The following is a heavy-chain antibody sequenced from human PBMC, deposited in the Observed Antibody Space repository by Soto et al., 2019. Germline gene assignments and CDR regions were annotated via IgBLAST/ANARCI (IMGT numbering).Heavy chain of an antibody. CDR2: IYYSGST. J-gene: IGHJ4*02. CDR3: ARSYRYAPYYFDY. V-gene: IGHV4-59*01. CDR1: GGSISSYY. D-gene: IGHD5-18*01. Sequence: SETLSLTCTVSGGSISSYYWSWIRQPPGKGLEWIGYIYYSGSTNYNPSLKSRVTISVDTSKNQFSLKLSSVTAAVTAVYYCARSYRYAPYYFDYWGQGTLVTVSS.